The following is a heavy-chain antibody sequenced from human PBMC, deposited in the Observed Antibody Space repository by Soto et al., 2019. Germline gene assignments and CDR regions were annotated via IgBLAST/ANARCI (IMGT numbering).Heavy chain of an antibody. V-gene: IGHV4-34*01. CDR3: ARGRYRMNWFDP. D-gene: IGHD5-18*01. Sequence: SETLSLTCAVYGGSFSGYYWSWIRQPPGKGLEWIGEINHSGSTNYNPSLKSRVTISVDTSKNQFSLKLSSVTAADTAVYDCARGRYRMNWFDPWGQGTLVTVSS. CDR1: GGSFSGYY. J-gene: IGHJ5*02. CDR2: INHSGST.